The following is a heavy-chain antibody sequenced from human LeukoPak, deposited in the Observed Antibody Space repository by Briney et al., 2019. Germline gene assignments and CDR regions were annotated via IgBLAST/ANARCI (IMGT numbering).Heavy chain of an antibody. V-gene: IGHV4-38-2*02. J-gene: IGHJ3*02. Sequence: PSETLSLTCTVSGYSISSGYYWGWIRQPPGKGLEWIGSIYHSGSTYYNPSLKSRVTISVDTSKNQFSLKLSSVTAADTAVYYCARVATSGFGEPRGAFDIWGQGTMVTVSS. CDR2: IYHSGST. CDR1: GYSISSGYY. CDR3: ARVATSGFGEPRGAFDI. D-gene: IGHD3-10*01.